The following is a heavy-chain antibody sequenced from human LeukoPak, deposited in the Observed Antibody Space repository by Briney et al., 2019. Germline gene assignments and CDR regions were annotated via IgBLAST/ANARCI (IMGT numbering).Heavy chain of an antibody. V-gene: IGHV4-39*01. Sequence: PSETLSLTCTVSGGSISGSSYYWGWLRQPPGKGLEWIANAYYSGTTYYNPSLKSRVTISVDTSKNQFSLKLSSVTAADTAVYYCARQDTITTPGVDYWSQGTPVTVSS. CDR1: GGSISGSSYY. CDR3: ARQDTITTPGVDY. CDR2: AYYSGTT. J-gene: IGHJ4*02. D-gene: IGHD3-3*01.